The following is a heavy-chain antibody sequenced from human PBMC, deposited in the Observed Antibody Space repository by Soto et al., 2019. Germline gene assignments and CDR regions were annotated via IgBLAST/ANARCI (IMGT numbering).Heavy chain of an antibody. CDR1: GGSVSSGSYY. CDR2: IYYSGST. J-gene: IGHJ6*03. CDR3: ARHRYSYGPGDYYYYYMDV. Sequence: PSETLSLTCTVSGGSVSSGSYYWSWIRQPPGKGLEWIGYIYYSGSTNYNPSLKSRVTISVDTSKNQFSLKLSSVTAADTAVYYCARHRYSYGPGDYYYYYMDVWGKGTTVTVSS. D-gene: IGHD5-18*01. V-gene: IGHV4-61*01.